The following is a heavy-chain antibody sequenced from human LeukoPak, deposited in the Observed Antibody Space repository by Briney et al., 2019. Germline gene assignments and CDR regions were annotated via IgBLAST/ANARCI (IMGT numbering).Heavy chain of an antibody. J-gene: IGHJ4*02. CDR2: FDPEDGET. CDR1: GYTLTELS. CDR3: ATVPGSGSYLSFDY. D-gene: IGHD3-10*01. V-gene: IGHV1-24*01. Sequence: ASVKVSCKVSGYTLTELSMHWVRQAPGKGLEWMGGFDPEDGETIYAQKFQGRVTMTEDTSTDTAYMELSSLRSEDTAVYYCATVPGSGSYLSFDYWGQGTLVTVSS.